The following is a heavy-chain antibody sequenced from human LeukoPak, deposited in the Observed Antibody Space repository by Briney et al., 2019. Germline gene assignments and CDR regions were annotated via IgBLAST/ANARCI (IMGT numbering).Heavy chain of an antibody. CDR3: ARKGGATSLPFDY. Sequence: ASVKVSCKASGYTFTGYYMHWVRQAPGQGLEWMGWINPNSGGTNYAQKFQGRVTMTRDTSISTAYMELSRLRSDDTAVYYCARKGGATSLPFDYWDQGTLVTVSS. CDR2: INPNSGGT. J-gene: IGHJ4*02. CDR1: GYTFTGYY. V-gene: IGHV1-2*02. D-gene: IGHD1-26*01.